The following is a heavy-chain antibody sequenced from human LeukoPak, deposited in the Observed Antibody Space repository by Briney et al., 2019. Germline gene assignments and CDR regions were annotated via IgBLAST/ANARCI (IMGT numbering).Heavy chain of an antibody. CDR1: GFTFSSYA. J-gene: IGHJ3*01. D-gene: IGHD3-22*01. V-gene: IGHV3-23*01. Sequence: PGGSLRLSCAASGFTFSSYAMHWVRQAPGKGLKWVSTISGSDGDTYYADPVKGRFTISRDNSKNTLYLQMNSLRAEDTAVYYCARTNCYDSSGNRRGNTFDLWGQGTMVTVSS. CDR2: ISGSDGDT. CDR3: ARTNCYDSSGNRRGNTFDL.